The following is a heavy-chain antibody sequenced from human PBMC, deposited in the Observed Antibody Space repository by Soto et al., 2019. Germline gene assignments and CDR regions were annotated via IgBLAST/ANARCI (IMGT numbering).Heavy chain of an antibody. J-gene: IGHJ6*02. CDR3: ARDRYYGSVPYYHFYSGTEF. Sequence: SETRSLTCTVSGGSINSGDYYWTWVRQPPGKGLEWIGNIFHSVSTYYTPSLQSRVTISLDTSKNHFSLKLSSVTPADTAVYYCARDRYYGSVPYYHFYSGTEFWGHGTTVNVS. CDR1: GGSINSGDYY. V-gene: IGHV4-30-4*01. D-gene: IGHD3-10*01. CDR2: IFHSVST.